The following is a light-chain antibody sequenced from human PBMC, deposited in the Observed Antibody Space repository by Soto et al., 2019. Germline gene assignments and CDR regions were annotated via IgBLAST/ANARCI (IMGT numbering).Light chain of an antibody. Sequence: DIQMTQSPSTPSASVGDRVTITCRASEIITNRLAWYQQKPGEAPKVLIYDASNLESGVPSRFSGFRSGTEFTLTISSLQPDDFATYYCQHYGGMWTFGQGTKVDI. CDR1: EIITNR. J-gene: IGKJ1*01. CDR3: QHYGGMWT. CDR2: DAS. V-gene: IGKV1-5*01.